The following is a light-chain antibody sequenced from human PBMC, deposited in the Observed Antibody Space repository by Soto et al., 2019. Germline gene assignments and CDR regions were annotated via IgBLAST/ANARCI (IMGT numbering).Light chain of an antibody. CDR2: EVS. Sequence: QSALTQPPSASGSPGQSVTISCTGTSSDVGGYSSVAWFQHHPGKAPKLMIYEVSKRPSGVPDRFPGSKSGNTASLTVSGLQAEDEADYYCISYAGSNNYVFGTGTRSPS. CDR1: SSDVGGYSS. V-gene: IGLV2-8*01. CDR3: ISYAGSNNYV. J-gene: IGLJ1*01.